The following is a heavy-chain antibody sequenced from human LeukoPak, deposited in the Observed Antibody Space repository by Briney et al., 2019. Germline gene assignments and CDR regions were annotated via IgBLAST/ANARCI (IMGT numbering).Heavy chain of an antibody. J-gene: IGHJ3*02. CDR2: IYSSGST. D-gene: IGHD3-16*01. CDR3: ARDRLPGKGGHAFDI. V-gene: IGHV3-53*01. Sequence: GGSLRLSCAASGFTVSGNYMSWVRQAPGKGLEWVSVIYSSGSTYYADSVKGRFTISRDNAKNSLYLQMNSLRAEDTAVYYCARDRLPGKGGHAFDIWGQGTMVTVSS. CDR1: GFTVSGNY.